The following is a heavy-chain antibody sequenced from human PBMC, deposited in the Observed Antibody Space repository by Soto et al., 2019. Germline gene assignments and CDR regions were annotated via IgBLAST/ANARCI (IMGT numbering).Heavy chain of an antibody. J-gene: IGHJ4*02. D-gene: IGHD3-3*01. CDR1: GGSISSSSYY. V-gene: IGHV4-39*01. Sequence: PSETLSLTCTVSGGSISSSSYYWGWIRQPPGKGLQWIGSIYYSERTSYNPSLKSRVTISVDTSKNQFSLKLSSVTAADTAVYYCARHGGRITIFGVVIPYFDYWGQGTLVTVSS. CDR2: IYYSERT. CDR3: ARHGGRITIFGVVIPYFDY.